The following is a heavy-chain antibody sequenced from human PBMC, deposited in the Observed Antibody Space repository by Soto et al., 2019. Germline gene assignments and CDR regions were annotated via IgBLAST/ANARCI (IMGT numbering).Heavy chain of an antibody. CDR1: GYSFTTNW. D-gene: IGHD6-13*01. J-gene: IGHJ1*01. CDR2: IYPGDSDT. CDR3: ARHSGVAEDGTD. V-gene: IGHV5-51*01. Sequence: GESVKISCKGSGYSFTTNWIGWVRQMPGKGLEWMGVIYPGDSDTRYSPSFQGQVAISADKSINTAYLQWSSLKASDTAMYYCARHSGVAEDGTDWGQGTLVTVSS.